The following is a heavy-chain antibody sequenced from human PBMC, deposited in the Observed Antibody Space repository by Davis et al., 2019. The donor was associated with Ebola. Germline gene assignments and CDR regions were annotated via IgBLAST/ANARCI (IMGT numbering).Heavy chain of an antibody. D-gene: IGHD1-1*01. Sequence: ASVKVSCKTSGYTFTNYGITWVRQAPGQGLEWMGWINPHNCNTNYAQNVQGRVTMTTDTSTSTAYMEVGSLKSDDTAVYYCARAQFPTTSDHWGQGTLVTVSS. V-gene: IGHV1-18*04. CDR2: INPHNCNT. J-gene: IGHJ4*02. CDR1: GYTFTNYG. CDR3: ARAQFPTTSDH.